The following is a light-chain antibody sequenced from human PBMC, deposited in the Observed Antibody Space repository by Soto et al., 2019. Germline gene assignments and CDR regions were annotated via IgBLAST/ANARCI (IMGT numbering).Light chain of an antibody. CDR1: SSDVGSYNR. J-gene: IGLJ1*01. V-gene: IGLV2-18*01. Sequence: QSVLTQPPSVSGSPGQSVTISCTGTSSDVGSYNRLSWYQQPPGTAPKLIMYEVNTRPSGVPDRFSGSKSGSTASLTISGLQAEDEADYYCSLYIRGSTYVFGTGTKLTVL. CDR2: EVN. CDR3: SLYIRGSTYV.